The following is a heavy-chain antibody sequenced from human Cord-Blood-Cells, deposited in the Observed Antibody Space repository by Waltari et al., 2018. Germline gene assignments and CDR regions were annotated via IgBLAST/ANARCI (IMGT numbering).Heavy chain of an antibody. Sequence: EVQLLESGGGLVQPGGSLRLSCAASGFTFSSYAMSWVRPAPGKGLEWVSALSGSGGSTYAADSGKGRFTISRDNAKNTLYLQMNSLRAEDTAVYYCATWYSSSSYYFDYWGQGTLVTVSS. CDR1: GFTFSSYA. V-gene: IGHV3-23*01. J-gene: IGHJ4*02. CDR2: LSGSGGST. CDR3: ATWYSSSSYYFDY. D-gene: IGHD6-6*01.